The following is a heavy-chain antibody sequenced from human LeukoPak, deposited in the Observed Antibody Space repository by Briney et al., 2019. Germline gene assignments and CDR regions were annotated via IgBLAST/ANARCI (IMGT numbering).Heavy chain of an antibody. CDR1: GFTFSSYA. CDR2: ISGIGTTT. V-gene: IGHV3-23*01. CDR3: TKKRTTSVTDWFDP. Sequence: PGGSLRLSCTASGFTFSSYAMTWVRQAPGKGLECVSVISGIGTTTYYADSVKGRFTISRDNSKNTLFLQMNSLRAEDTATYYCTKKRTTSVTDWFDPWGQGTLVTVSS. D-gene: IGHD4-17*01. J-gene: IGHJ5*02.